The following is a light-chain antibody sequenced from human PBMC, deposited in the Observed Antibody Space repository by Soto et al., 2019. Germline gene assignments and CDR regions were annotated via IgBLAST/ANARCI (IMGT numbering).Light chain of an antibody. J-gene: IGKJ2*01. CDR3: QQYNNWPPVYT. Sequence: EIVLTQSPATLYVSPGEKATLSCRASQSLSTKLAWYQQKPGQAPRLLIYDASTRATGIPVRFSGSGSGTEFTLIISSMQSEDFAVYYCQQYNNWPPVYTFGQGTKLEI. V-gene: IGKV3D-15*01. CDR1: QSLSTK. CDR2: DAS.